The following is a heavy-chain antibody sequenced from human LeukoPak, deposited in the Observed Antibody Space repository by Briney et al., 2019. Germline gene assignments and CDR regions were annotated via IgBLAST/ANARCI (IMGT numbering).Heavy chain of an antibody. J-gene: IGHJ4*02. V-gene: IGHV3-74*01. CDR3: ARESQQQSSHIDY. CDR2: INTDGTKT. Sequence: QPGGSLRLSCAASGFTFVSYRMHWVRQAPAKGLVWVSHINTDGTKTSHADSVKGRNTISRDNAKNTLYLQMNSLRVEDTAVYYCARESQQQSSHIDYWGQGTLVTVSS. D-gene: IGHD1/OR15-1a*01. CDR1: GFTFVSYR.